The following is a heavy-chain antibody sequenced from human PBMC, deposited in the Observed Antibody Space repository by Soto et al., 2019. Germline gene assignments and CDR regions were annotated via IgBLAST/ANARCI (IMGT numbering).Heavy chain of an antibody. D-gene: IGHD3-10*01. CDR1: GFTFSSYA. CDR3: ANYGSGSSGAGFDY. J-gene: IGHJ4*02. CDR2: ISGSGGST. Sequence: EVQLLESGGGLVQPGGSLRLSCGASGFTFSSYAMSWVRQAPGKGLEWVSAISGSGGSTYYADSVKGRFTISRDNSKNTLYLQMNSLRAEDTAVYYCANYGSGSSGAGFDYWGQGTLVTVSS. V-gene: IGHV3-23*01.